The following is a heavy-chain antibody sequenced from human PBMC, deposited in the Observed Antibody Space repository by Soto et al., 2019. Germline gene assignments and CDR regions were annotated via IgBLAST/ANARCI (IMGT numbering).Heavy chain of an antibody. Sequence: ETLSLTCTVSGDPINNYYWSWIRQPPGKGLEWVSVISGSDDSTYYADSVKGRFTISRDNSKNTLYLQMNSLRAEDTAVYYCAKRSSSSTFDYWGQGTLVTVSS. J-gene: IGHJ4*02. V-gene: IGHV3-23*01. D-gene: IGHD6-6*01. CDR2: ISGSDDST. CDR1: GDPINNYY. CDR3: AKRSSSSTFDY.